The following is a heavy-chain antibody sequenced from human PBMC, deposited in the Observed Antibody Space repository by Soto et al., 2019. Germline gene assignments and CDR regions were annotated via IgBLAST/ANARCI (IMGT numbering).Heavy chain of an antibody. CDR3: AREPRKWLRTGGVEFGFDP. J-gene: IGHJ5*02. V-gene: IGHV1-69*01. Sequence: QVQLVQSGAAVKKPGSSVKVSCKASVGTFSSYAISWVRQAPGQGLEWMGGIIPIFGTANYAQKFQGRVTINSDESTSTAYMELNSLRSEDTAVYYCAREPRKWLRTGGVEFGFDPWGQGTLVTVSS. CDR2: IIPIFGTA. D-gene: IGHD5-12*01. CDR1: VGTFSSYA.